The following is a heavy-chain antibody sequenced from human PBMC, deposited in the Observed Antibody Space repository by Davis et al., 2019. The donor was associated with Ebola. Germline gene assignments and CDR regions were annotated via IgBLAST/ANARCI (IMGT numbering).Heavy chain of an antibody. D-gene: IGHD2-15*01. CDR2: LIPIFGTP. V-gene: IGHV1-69*05. J-gene: IGHJ6*04. CDR1: GGTLRTHG. CDR3: AREVVVVVATTPSGYYYYGMDV. Sequence: SVKVSCKAAGGTLRTHGISWVRQAPGQGLEWMGGLIPIFGTPNYAQRFQGRVTMTSDTSTSTVYMELSSLRSEDTAVYYCAREVVVVVATTPSGYYYYGMDVWGKGTTVTVSS.